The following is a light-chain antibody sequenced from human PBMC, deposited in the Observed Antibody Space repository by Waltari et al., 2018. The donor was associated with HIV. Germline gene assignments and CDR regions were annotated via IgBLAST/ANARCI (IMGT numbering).Light chain of an antibody. J-gene: IGLJ1*01. CDR1: SHNSGAGDD. CDR3: QSYDSSLSGYV. V-gene: IGLV1-40*01. CDR2: GNS. Sequence: QSVRTQPPSVSGAPGQRVTIPGTGTSHNSGAGDDGRWYQQLPGTAPKLLIYGNSHRPSGVPDRFSGSKSGTSASLAITGLQAEDEADYYCQSYDSSLSGYVFGTGTKVTVL.